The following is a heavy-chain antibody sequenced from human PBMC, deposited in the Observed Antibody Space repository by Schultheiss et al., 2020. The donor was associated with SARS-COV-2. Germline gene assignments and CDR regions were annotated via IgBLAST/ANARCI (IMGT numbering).Heavy chain of an antibody. D-gene: IGHD5-18*01. J-gene: IGHJ5*02. CDR3: TRNSTSSGWFDP. CDR2: IRSKARNYAT. Sequence: GGSLRLSCAASGFTFSSYDMHWVRQATGKGLEWVGRIRSKARNYATTYAASVKGRFIISRDESRNTSYLQMNSLKIEDTAVYYCTRNSTSSGWFDPWGQGTLVTVSS. CDR1: GFTFSSYD. V-gene: IGHV3-73*01.